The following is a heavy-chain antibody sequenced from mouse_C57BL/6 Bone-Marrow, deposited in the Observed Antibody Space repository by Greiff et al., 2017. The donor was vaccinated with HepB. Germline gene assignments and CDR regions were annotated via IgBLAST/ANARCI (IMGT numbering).Heavy chain of an antibody. CDR3: ASPSYYREAWFAY. D-gene: IGHD2-14*01. V-gene: IGHV5-4*03. J-gene: IGHJ3*01. Sequence: DVKLVESGGGLVKPGGSLKLSCAASGFTFSSYAMSWVRQTPEKRLEWVATISDGGSYTYYPDNVKGRFTISRDNAKNNLYLQMSHLKSEDTAMYYCASPSYYREAWFAYWGQGTRVTVSA. CDR1: GFTFSSYA. CDR2: ISDGGSYT.